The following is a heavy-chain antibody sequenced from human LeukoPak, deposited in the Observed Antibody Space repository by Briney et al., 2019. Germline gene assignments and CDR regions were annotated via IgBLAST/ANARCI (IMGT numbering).Heavy chain of an antibody. J-gene: IGHJ4*02. CDR1: GFTFSDYW. Sequence: GGSLRLSCAASGFTFSDYWMAWVRQAPGKGLEWMANIKQDGTESYYVDSVEGRFTISKDNAKNSLYLQMNSLRAEDTAVYYCARDLSATIRAYDYWGQGTLVTVSS. V-gene: IGHV3-7*01. CDR2: IKQDGTES. CDR3: ARDLSATIRAYDY. D-gene: IGHD1-26*01.